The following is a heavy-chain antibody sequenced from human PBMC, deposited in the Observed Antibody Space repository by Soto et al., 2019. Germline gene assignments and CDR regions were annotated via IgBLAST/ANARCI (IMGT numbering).Heavy chain of an antibody. J-gene: IGHJ4*02. CDR2: ISGSEDRT. CDR1: GFSLREHA. Sequence: LQSGGGVVQPGESLRLSFAASGFSLREHALSWVRQAPGGGLEWVSGISGSEDRTNYADFVRGRFIISKDRAKNTLYLDMSGLRVDDTAVYFCGRTYTGGWGQGTLVTVSS. CDR3: GRTYTGG. D-gene: IGHD3-10*01. V-gene: IGHV3-23*01.